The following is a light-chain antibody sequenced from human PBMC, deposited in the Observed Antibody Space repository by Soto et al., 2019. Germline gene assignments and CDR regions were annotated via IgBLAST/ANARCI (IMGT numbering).Light chain of an antibody. J-gene: IGLJ3*02. CDR3: GADHCSGSNFVV. CDR2: VGTGGIVG. CDR1: SGYSNYK. Sequence: QLVLTQPPSASASLGASVTLTCTLSSGYSNYKVDWYQQRPGKGPRFVMRVGTGGIVGSKGDGIPDRFSVLGSGLNRYLTIKNIQEEDEGDYHCGADHCSGSNFVVFGGGTKLTVL. V-gene: IGLV9-49*01.